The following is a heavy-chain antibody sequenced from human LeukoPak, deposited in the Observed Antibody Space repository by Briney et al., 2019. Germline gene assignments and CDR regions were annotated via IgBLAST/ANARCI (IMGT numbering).Heavy chain of an antibody. D-gene: IGHD5-12*01. Sequence: GGSLRLSCSASGFTFSGYAMHWVRQAPGKGLEYVSAISSNGSSTNYADSVKGRFTISRDNAKNSLYLQMNSLRAEDTAVYYCSGGYDSDYFFYYGMDVWGQGTTVTVSS. V-gene: IGHV3-64*04. CDR3: SGGYDSDYFFYYGMDV. CDR1: GFTFSGYA. J-gene: IGHJ6*02. CDR2: ISSNGSST.